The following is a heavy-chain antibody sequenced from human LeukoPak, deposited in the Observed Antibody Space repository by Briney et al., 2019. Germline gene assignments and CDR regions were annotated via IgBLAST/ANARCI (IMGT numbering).Heavy chain of an antibody. CDR3: TTGYYYDSSGYYY. D-gene: IGHD3-22*01. CDR1: GFTFSNAW. V-gene: IGHV3-15*01. J-gene: IGHJ4*02. Sequence: GGSLRLSCAASGFTFSNAWMSWVRQAPGKGLEWVGHIKSKTDGGTTDYAAPVKGRFTISRDDSKNTLYLQMISLKTGDTAVYYCTTGYYYDSSGYYYRGQGTLVTVSS. CDR2: IKSKTDGGTT.